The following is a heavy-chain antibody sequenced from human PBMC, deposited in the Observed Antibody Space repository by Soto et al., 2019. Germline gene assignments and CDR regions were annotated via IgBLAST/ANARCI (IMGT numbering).Heavy chain of an antibody. Sequence: SQTLSLTCAISGDSVSSNSAAWNWIRQSPSRGLEWLGRTYYRSKWYNDYAVSVKSRITINPDTSKNQFSLQLNSVTPEDTAVYYRARGGSSSWYNWFDPWGQGTLVTVSS. CDR3: ARGGSSSWYNWFDP. V-gene: IGHV6-1*01. CDR1: GDSVSSNSAA. D-gene: IGHD6-13*01. CDR2: TYYRSKWYN. J-gene: IGHJ5*02.